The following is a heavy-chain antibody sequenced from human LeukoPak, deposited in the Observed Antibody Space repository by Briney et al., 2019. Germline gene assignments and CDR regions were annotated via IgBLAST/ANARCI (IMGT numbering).Heavy chain of an antibody. CDR2: IIPMFGAA. D-gene: IGHD2-2*01. V-gene: IGHV1-69*06. J-gene: IGHJ4*02. Sequence: SVKVSCKASGGTFSNYAISWVRQAPGQGLEWMGGIIPMFGAANYAQKFQGRVTITADKSTSTAYMEVSSLRVEDTAVYYCARRGYSSSWDIPDYWGQGTLVTVSS. CDR1: GGTFSNYA. CDR3: ARRGYSSSWDIPDY.